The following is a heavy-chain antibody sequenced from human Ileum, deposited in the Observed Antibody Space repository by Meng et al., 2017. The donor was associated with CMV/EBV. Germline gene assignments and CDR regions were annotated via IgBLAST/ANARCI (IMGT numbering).Heavy chain of an antibody. CDR2: TRNKANSYTT. CDR1: GFTFSDHY. J-gene: IGHJ3*02. Sequence: GGSLRLSCAASGFTFSDHYMDWVRQAPGKGLEWVGRTRNKANSYTTEYAASVKGRFTISRDDSKNSLYLQMNSLKTEDTAVYYCARMYNWNSYDAFDIWGQGTMVTVSS. D-gene: IGHD1-7*01. V-gene: IGHV3-72*01. CDR3: ARMYNWNSYDAFDI.